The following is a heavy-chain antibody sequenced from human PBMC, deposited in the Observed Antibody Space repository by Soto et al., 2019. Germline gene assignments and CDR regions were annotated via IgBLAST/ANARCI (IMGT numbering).Heavy chain of an antibody. CDR3: ARDGVAPYYYYGMDV. V-gene: IGHV1-18*01. D-gene: IGHD5-12*01. CDR2: ISTYNGDT. Sequence: QVQLVQSGAEVKKPGASVKVSCKASGYTFTRSGISWVRQAPGQGLEWMGWISTYNGDTNYAQKFQGRVTMTTDTSTSTAYMELRSLRSDDTAVYYCARDGVAPYYYYGMDVWGQGTKVTVSS. CDR1: GYTFTRSG. J-gene: IGHJ6*02.